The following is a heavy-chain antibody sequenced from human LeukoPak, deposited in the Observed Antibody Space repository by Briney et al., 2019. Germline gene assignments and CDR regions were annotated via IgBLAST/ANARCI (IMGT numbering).Heavy chain of an antibody. CDR1: GGSISSYY. V-gene: IGHV4-59*08. CDR3: ASYQTRIAVAGPFDY. J-gene: IGHJ4*02. CDR2: IYYSGST. D-gene: IGHD6-19*01. Sequence: SETLSLTCTVSGGSISSYYWSWIRQPPGKGLEWIGYIYYSGSTNYNPSLKSRVTISVDTSKNQFSLKVSSVTAADTAVYYCASYQTRIAVAGPFDYWGQGTLVTVSS.